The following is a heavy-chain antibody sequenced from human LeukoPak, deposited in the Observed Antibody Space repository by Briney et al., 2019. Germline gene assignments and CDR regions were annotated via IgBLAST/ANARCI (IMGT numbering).Heavy chain of an antibody. CDR3: ARDAIDSSGFDFDY. CDR1: GFPYCVFY. D-gene: IGHD3-22*01. Sequence: GGPLTLPCAACGFPYCVFYMIWTRHAPGRGVECISIISTSASTIYDADSVKGRFTISRDNAKNSLYMQTNSLRAEDTAVYYCARDAIDSSGFDFDYWGQGTLVTVSS. V-gene: IGHV3-11*01. J-gene: IGHJ4*02. CDR2: ISTSASTI.